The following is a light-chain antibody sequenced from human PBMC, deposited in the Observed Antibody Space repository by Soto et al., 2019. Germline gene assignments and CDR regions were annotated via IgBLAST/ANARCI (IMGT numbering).Light chain of an antibody. CDR1: QGVDSSY. J-gene: IGKJ1*01. Sequence: EIVLTQSPGTLSLSPGERATVFCRASQGVDSSYLAWFQQKPGQAPRLLIYGASRRATGVPDRFSGSGSGTDVTLTITRLEPEDFAVYYCHQYDSSSWTFGQGTKVEI. CDR3: HQYDSSSWT. V-gene: IGKV3-20*01. CDR2: GAS.